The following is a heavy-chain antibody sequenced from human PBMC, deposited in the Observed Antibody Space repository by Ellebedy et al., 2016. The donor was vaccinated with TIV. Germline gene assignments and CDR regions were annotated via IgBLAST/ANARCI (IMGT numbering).Heavy chain of an antibody. Sequence: PGGSLRLSCAASGFTFSSFAMSWVSQAPGEGLGWVSAISAGGGGTYYTDSVKVRFTISRDNSKNTLYLQVNSLRAEDTAVYYCAKGSYGDYENWGQGTLVTVSS. V-gene: IGHV3-23*01. J-gene: IGHJ4*02. CDR3: AKGSYGDYEN. CDR2: ISAGGGGT. CDR1: GFTFSSFA. D-gene: IGHD4-17*01.